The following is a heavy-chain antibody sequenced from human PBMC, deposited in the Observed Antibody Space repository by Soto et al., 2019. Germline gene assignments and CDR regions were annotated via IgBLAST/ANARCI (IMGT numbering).Heavy chain of an antibody. D-gene: IGHD6-19*01. CDR3: ARDRGVAPPVAGNTHYYYYMDV. CDR2: ISAYNGNT. CDR1: GYSFTNYG. J-gene: IGHJ6*03. Sequence: DQLVQSGVEVKKPGASVKVSCKASGYSFTNYGITWVRQAPGQGFEGMGWISAYNGNTKYAQKLQGRVTMTTDASTSTAYLELRSLTSDDTAVYYCARDRGVAPPVAGNTHYYYYMDVWGKGTTVTVSS. V-gene: IGHV1-18*01.